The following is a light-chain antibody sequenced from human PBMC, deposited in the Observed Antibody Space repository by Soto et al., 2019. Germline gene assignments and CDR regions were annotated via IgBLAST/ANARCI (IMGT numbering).Light chain of an antibody. V-gene: IGKV1-27*01. J-gene: IGKJ4*01. Sequence: DIQMTQSPSSLSASVGDRVTITCRASQDISNYLAWYQQKAGKVPKILIYAASTLQSGVPSRFSGSGSGTDFILTISSLQPEDAATFYCQRYNSAPYTFGGGTKVDIK. CDR1: QDISNY. CDR2: AAS. CDR3: QRYNSAPYT.